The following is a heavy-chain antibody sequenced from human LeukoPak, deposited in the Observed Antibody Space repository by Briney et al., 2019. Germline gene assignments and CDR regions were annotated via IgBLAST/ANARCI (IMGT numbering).Heavy chain of an antibody. Sequence: PSETLSLTCTVSGGSISSYFWSWIRQPAGKGLECIGRISTSGYTNYNPSLKSRVTMSRDTSKNQFSLKLSCVTAADTAAYYCARAGGSSTKIFDYWGQGTLVTVSS. V-gene: IGHV4-4*07. J-gene: IGHJ4*02. CDR1: GGSISSYF. CDR2: ISTSGYT. CDR3: ARAGGSSTKIFDY. D-gene: IGHD6-6*01.